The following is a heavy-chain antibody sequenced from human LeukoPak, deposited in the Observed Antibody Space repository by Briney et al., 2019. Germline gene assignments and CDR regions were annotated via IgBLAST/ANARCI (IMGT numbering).Heavy chain of an antibody. CDR1: GFTVSSNY. CDR2: IYSGGST. D-gene: IGHD3-16*01. J-gene: IGHJ4*02. V-gene: IGHV3-66*01. CDR3: ARWGSNLSRYFDY. Sequence: GGSLRLSCAASGFTVSSNYMSWVRQAPGKGLEWVSVIYSGGSTYYADSVKGRFTISRDNSKNTLYLQMNSLRAEDTAVYYCARWGSNLSRYFDYWGQGTLVTVSS.